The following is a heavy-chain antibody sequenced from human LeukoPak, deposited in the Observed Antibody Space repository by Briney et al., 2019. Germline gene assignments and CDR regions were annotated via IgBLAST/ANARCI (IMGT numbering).Heavy chain of an antibody. V-gene: IGHV4-61*02. CDR1: GGSISSSSYY. CDR2: IYTSGST. D-gene: IGHD6-13*01. Sequence: PSETLSLTCTVSGGSISSSSYYWGWIRQPPGKGLEWIGRIYTSGSTNYNPSLKSRVTISVDTSKNQFSLKLSSVTAADTAVYYCARFSIIRYSSSWYYDYWGQGTLVTVSS. CDR3: ARFSIIRYSSSWYYDY. J-gene: IGHJ4*02.